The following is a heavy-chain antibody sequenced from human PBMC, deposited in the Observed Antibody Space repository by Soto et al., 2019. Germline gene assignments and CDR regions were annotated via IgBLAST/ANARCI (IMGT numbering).Heavy chain of an antibody. J-gene: IGHJ4*02. CDR3: ARSTIAPRLFMYPFDS. Sequence: PSETLSLTCTVSGDSITSSSFYWGWIRQPPGKGLECIGNIYYDGNTYYNPSLKSRVNISLDTSKNQFSLRLNSVTAADTAVYYCARSTIAPRLFMYPFDSWGQGTLVSVS. CDR2: IYYDGNT. V-gene: IGHV4-39*01. CDR1: GDSITSSSFY. D-gene: IGHD6-6*01.